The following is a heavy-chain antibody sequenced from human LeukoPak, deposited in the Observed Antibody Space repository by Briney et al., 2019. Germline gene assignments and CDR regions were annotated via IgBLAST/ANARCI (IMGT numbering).Heavy chain of an antibody. D-gene: IGHD2-2*01. Sequence: SETLSLTCTVSGGSISSSSYYWGWIRQPPGKGLEWIGSIYYSGSTYYNPSLKSRVTISVDTSKNQFSLKLSSVTAADTAVYYCARDRGYCSSTSCLSSLDYWGQGTLVTVSS. CDR1: GGSISSSSYY. J-gene: IGHJ4*02. CDR3: ARDRGYCSSTSCLSSLDY. V-gene: IGHV4-39*07. CDR2: IYYSGST.